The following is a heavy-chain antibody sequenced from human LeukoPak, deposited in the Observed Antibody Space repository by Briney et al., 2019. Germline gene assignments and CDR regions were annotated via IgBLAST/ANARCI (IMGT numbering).Heavy chain of an antibody. Sequence: SETLSLTCTVSGGSISSSSYYWGWIRQPPGKGLEWIGSIYYSGSTYYNPSLKSRVTISVDTSKNQFSLKLSSVTAADTAVYYCASERRKYYDILTEVWGQGTMVTVSS. CDR1: GGSISSSSYY. V-gene: IGHV4-39*07. CDR2: IYYSGST. CDR3: ASERRKYYDILTEV. J-gene: IGHJ3*01. D-gene: IGHD3-9*01.